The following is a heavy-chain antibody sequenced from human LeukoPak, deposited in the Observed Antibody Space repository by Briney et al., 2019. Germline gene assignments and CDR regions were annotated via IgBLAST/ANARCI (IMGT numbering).Heavy chain of an antibody. J-gene: IGHJ5*02. Sequence: GASVKVSCKAFGYTFTDYHMHWVRQAPGQGLEWMGWINPNSGDTNYAQKFQGRVTMTSDTSTSTAYMELRSLRSDDTAVYYCARDRGIAEADSFDPWGQGTLVTVSS. V-gene: IGHV1-2*02. CDR1: GYTFTDYH. CDR3: ARDRGIAEADSFDP. CDR2: INPNSGDT. D-gene: IGHD6-13*01.